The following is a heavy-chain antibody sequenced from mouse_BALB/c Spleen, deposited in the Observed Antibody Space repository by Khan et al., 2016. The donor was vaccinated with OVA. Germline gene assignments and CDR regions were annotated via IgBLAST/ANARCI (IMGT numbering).Heavy chain of an antibody. J-gene: IGHJ3*01. Sequence: VQLQQSGAELVKPGASVKLSCSASGFNIKDTYIHWVKQRPEQGLEWIGRIDPPNDNSKYGPKFQDKATLTADTSSNTAYLQLSSLTSDDTAVYYCASLYGNLFAYWGQGTLVSVSA. CDR2: IDPPNDNS. CDR1: GFNIKDTY. CDR3: ASLYGNLFAY. D-gene: IGHD2-1*01. V-gene: IGHV14-3*02.